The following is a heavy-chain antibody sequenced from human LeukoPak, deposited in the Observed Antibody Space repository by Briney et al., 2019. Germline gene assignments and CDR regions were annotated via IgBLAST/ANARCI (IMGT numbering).Heavy chain of an antibody. CDR1: GFTFNDFA. D-gene: IGHD5-18*01. CDR2: ISWNSGSI. CDR3: AKVMGRYSYHYFDY. J-gene: IGHJ4*02. Sequence: GGSLRLSCAASGFTFNDFAMHWVRHAPGKGLEWVSGISWNSGSIGYADSVKGRFTISRDNAKNSLYLQMNSLRAEDTALYYCAKVMGRYSYHYFDYWGQGTLVTVSS. V-gene: IGHV3-9*01.